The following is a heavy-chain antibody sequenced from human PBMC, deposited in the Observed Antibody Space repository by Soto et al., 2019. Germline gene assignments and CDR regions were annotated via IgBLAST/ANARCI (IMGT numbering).Heavy chain of an antibody. D-gene: IGHD6-13*01. CDR2: ISYDGSNK. J-gene: IGHJ4*02. CDR3: ARVSSSSLQEFDY. CDR1: GFTFSSYA. Sequence: PGGSLRLSCAASGFTFSSYAMHWVRQAPGKGLEWVAVISYDGSNKYYADSVKGRLTISRNNSKNTLYLQMNSLRAEDTAVYYCARVSSSSLQEFDYWGQGTLVTVSS. V-gene: IGHV3-30-3*01.